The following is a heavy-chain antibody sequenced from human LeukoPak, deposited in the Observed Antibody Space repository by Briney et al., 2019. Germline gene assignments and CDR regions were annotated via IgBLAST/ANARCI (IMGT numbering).Heavy chain of an antibody. D-gene: IGHD5-24*01. V-gene: IGHV4-59*01. CDR1: GGSISSYY. CDR2: IYYSGST. CDR3: ASLRRDGYNWGAFDI. Sequence: SETLSLTCTVSGGSISSYYWSWIRQPPGKGLEWMGYIYYSGSTNYNPSLKSRVTISVDTSKNQFSLKLSSVTAADTAVYYCASLRRDGYNWGAFDIWGQGTMVTVSS. J-gene: IGHJ3*02.